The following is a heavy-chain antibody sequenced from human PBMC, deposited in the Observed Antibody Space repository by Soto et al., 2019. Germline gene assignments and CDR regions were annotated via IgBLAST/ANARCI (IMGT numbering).Heavy chain of an antibody. V-gene: IGHV1-18*01. CDR2: ISAYNGNT. CDR3: ARIVVRFLEWLLYGLEV. D-gene: IGHD3-3*01. Sequence: GASEKVSCKASGYTFTSYGISWVRQAPGQGLEWMGWISAYNGNTNYAQKLQGRVTMTTDTSTSTAYMELRSLRSDDTAVYYCARIVVRFLEWLLYGLEVWCQGTTVTVSS. J-gene: IGHJ6*02. CDR1: GYTFTSYG.